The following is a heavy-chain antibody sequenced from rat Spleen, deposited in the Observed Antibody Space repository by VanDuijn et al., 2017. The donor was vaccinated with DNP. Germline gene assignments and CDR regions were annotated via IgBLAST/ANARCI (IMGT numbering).Heavy chain of an antibody. J-gene: IGHJ3*01. D-gene: IGHD1-7*01. CDR1: GFTFSDYA. CDR3: ARHGGAYYGYGGNWFAN. Sequence: EVQLVESGGDLIQPGRSLKLSCAASGFTFSDYAMAWVRQAPKKGLEWVATFSYDDSRTYFRDSVKGRFTISRDSAKSTLYLQMDSLRSEDTATYYCARHGGAYYGYGGNWFANWGQGTLVTVSS. V-gene: IGHV5-17*01. CDR2: FSYDDSRT.